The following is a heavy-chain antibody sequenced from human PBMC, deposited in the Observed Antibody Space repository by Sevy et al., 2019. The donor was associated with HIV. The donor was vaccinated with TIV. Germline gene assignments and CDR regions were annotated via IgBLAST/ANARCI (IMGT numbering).Heavy chain of an antibody. J-gene: IGHJ4*02. D-gene: IGHD5-18*01. CDR1: GFTFSNYA. V-gene: IGHV3-23*01. CDR3: ASGDTTMITDLDY. Sequence: GESLKISCGASGFTFSNYAMSWVRQAPGKGPEWVSGINKGGSTYYADSVKGRFTISRDNSKKMVFLQMNSLRAEDTAVYYCASGDTTMITDLDYWGQGALVTVSS. CDR2: INKGGST.